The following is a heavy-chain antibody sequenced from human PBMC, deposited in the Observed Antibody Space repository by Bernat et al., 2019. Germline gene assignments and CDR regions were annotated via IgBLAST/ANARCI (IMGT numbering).Heavy chain of an antibody. D-gene: IGHD3-9*01. CDR1: GFTFSSYS. V-gene: IGHV3-21*01. J-gene: IGHJ4*02. CDR2: ISSSSSYI. Sequence: EVQLVESGGGLVKPGGSLRLSCAASGFTFSSYSMNWVRQAPGKGLEWVSSISSSSSYIYYADSVKGRFTISRDNAKNSLYLQMNSLRAEETAVYYCARVSQDIVTGYVDYWGQGALVTVS. CDR3: ARVSQDIVTGYVDY.